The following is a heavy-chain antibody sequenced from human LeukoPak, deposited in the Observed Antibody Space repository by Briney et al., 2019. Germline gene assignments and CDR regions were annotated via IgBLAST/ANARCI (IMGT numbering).Heavy chain of an antibody. Sequence: GGSLRLSCAASGFTFSSYAMHWVRQAPGKGLEYVSAISSNGGSTYYANSVKGGFTISRDNSKNTLYLQMGSLRAEDMAVYYCARDASSGGSCLDYWGQGTLVTVSS. V-gene: IGHV3-64*01. D-gene: IGHD2-15*01. CDR1: GFTFSSYA. J-gene: IGHJ4*02. CDR3: ARDASSGGSCLDY. CDR2: ISSNGGST.